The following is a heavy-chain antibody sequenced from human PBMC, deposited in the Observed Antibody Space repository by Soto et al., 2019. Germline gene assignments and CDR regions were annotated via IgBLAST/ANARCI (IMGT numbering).Heavy chain of an antibody. CDR3: ARVGGIGAPPGTDY. CDR2: VIPILGQA. CDR1: GGILSSYA. J-gene: IGHJ4*02. V-gene: IGHV1-69*01. D-gene: IGHD6-6*01. Sequence: QVQLVQSGAEVKKPGSSVKVSCKASGGILSSYAISWLRQAPGQGLEWMGAVIPILGQAYYAQDLQDRVSITADESTRTTYMELSSLRSEDTAVYFCARVGGIGAPPGTDYWGQGTLVTVSS.